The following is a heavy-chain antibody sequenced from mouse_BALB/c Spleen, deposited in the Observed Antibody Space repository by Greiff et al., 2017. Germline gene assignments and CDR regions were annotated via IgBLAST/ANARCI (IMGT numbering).Heavy chain of an antibody. J-gene: IGHJ2*01. V-gene: IGHV1-87*01. CDR1: GYTFTSYW. CDR2: IYPGDGDT. Sequence: QVQLQQSGAELARPGASVKLSCKASGYTFTSYWMQWVKQRPGQGLEWIGAIYPGDGDTRYTQKFKGKATLTADKSSSTAYMQLSSLASEDSAVYYCARASRTYDGSLYFDYWGQGTTLTVSS. D-gene: IGHD2-3*01. CDR3: ARASRTYDGSLYFDY.